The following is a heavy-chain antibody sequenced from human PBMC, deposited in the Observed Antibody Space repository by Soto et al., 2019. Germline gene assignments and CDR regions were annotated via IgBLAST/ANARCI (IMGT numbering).Heavy chain of an antibody. D-gene: IGHD1-7*01. CDR2: ISGSGGST. CDR1: GFTFSSYS. Sequence: PGGSLRLSCAASGFTFSSYSMSWVRQAPGKGLEWVSAISGSGGSTYYADSVKGRFTISRDNSKNTLYLQMNSLRAEDTAVYYCAKGGYNWNYIDYYYYMDVWGKGTTVTVSS. V-gene: IGHV3-23*01. J-gene: IGHJ6*03. CDR3: AKGGYNWNYIDYYYYMDV.